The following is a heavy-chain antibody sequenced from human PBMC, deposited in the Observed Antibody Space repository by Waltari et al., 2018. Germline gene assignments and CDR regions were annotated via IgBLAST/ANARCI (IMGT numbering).Heavy chain of an antibody. CDR2: IKQDGSEK. CDR3: AREEGY. Sequence: EVQLVESGGGVVQPGGPLRVSCGASGFTFSTDWMSWVRQAPGKGLEWVTNIKQDGSEKYFVDSVKGRFTISRDNAKNSLYLQMNSLRAEDTAVYYCAREEGYWGQGTLVTVSS. CDR1: GFTFSTDW. J-gene: IGHJ4*02. V-gene: IGHV3-7*01.